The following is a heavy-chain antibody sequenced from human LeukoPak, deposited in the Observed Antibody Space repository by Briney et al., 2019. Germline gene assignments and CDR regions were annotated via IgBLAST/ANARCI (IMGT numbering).Heavy chain of an antibody. D-gene: IGHD3-3*01. CDR1: GGSISSCTYS. CDR2: IYHSGST. Sequence: SETLSLTCSVSGGSISSCTYSWGWIRQPPGKGLEWVGSIYHSGSTYYNPSLKSRVTISVDTSKNQFSLKLSSVTAADTAVYYCASLTLNDFWSGYYFDYWGQGTLVTVSS. V-gene: IGHV4-39*07. CDR3: ASLTLNDFWSGYYFDY. J-gene: IGHJ4*02.